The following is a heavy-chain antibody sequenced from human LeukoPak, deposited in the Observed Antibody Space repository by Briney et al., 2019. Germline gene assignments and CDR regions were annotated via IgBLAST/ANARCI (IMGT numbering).Heavy chain of an antibody. CDR3: ARYCTGAICYSGAFDI. Sequence: SETLSLTCTVSGDSISSGDHYWSWIRQSPGEGLEWIGYIWFSGNAYYNPSLKSRVSISVDTSKTRFSLKLTSVTAADTAVYYCARYCTGAICYSGAFDIWGRGTMVTVSS. V-gene: IGHV4-30-4*01. D-gene: IGHD2-15*01. CDR1: GDSISSGDHY. J-gene: IGHJ3*02. CDR2: IWFSGNA.